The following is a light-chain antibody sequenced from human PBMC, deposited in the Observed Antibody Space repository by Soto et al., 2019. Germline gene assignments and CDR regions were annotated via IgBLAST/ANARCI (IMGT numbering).Light chain of an antibody. V-gene: IGKV3D-15*01. CDR2: GAS. CDR1: QNINSD. Sequence: EIVMTQSPATLSVSPGESATLSCRASQNINSDLAWYVQKPGQAPRRVIYGASTWGTDVPPRFTGSGSGTDFPLTICRLQSEVFAVYYHQQYNSLPFTFGQGTRL. J-gene: IGKJ5*01. CDR3: QQYNSLPFT.